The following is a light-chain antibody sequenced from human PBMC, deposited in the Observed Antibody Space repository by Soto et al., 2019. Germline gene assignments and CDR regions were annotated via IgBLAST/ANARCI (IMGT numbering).Light chain of an antibody. CDR2: DVS. CDR3: SSYTSSSTAV. J-gene: IGLJ2*01. V-gene: IGLV2-14*03. CDR1: SSDVGSYKY. Sequence: QSALTQPASVSGSPGQSITIYCIGTSSDVGSYKYVSWYQQYPGKAPKLMIYDVSNRPSWVSNRFSGSKSGNTASLTISGLQAEDEADYYCSSYTSSSTAVFGVGTKLTVL.